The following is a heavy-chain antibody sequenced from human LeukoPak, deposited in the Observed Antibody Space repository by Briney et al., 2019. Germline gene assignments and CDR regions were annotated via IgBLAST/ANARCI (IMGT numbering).Heavy chain of an antibody. J-gene: IGHJ4*02. D-gene: IGHD3-16*01. Sequence: SETLSLTCAVSGDSISGSYWSWIRQPPGKGLEWIGFLSYTGTTSYNPSLKSRLTISGDTSRNQFSLKLDSVTAADTAVYYCTRGAGWLIDYWGQGILVTVSS. CDR3: TRGAGWLIDY. CDR2: LSYTGTT. CDR1: GDSISGSY. V-gene: IGHV4-59*08.